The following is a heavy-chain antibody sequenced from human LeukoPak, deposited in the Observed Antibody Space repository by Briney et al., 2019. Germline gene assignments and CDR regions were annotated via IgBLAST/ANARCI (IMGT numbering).Heavy chain of an antibody. Sequence: GGSLRLSCAASGFTFSSYSMNWVRQAPGKGLEWVSYISGSGSSIYYADSVKGRFTISRDNAKNSLFLQMNSLRAEDTAIYYCAREVAGTGTSEFDYWGQGTLVTVSS. V-gene: IGHV3-48*04. CDR1: GFTFSSYS. CDR2: ISGSGSSI. J-gene: IGHJ4*02. CDR3: AREVAGTGTSEFDY. D-gene: IGHD6-19*01.